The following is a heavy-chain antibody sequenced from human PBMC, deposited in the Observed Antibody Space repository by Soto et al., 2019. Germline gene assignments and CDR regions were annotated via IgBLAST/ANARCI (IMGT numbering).Heavy chain of an antibody. Sequence: SETLSLTCTVSGGSISSFCYYWNWIRQHPGKGLEWIGYIYYSGSTYYNPSLKSRVTISVDASKNQFSLKLSSVTAADTAVYYCARDSGSSKYFQHWGQGTLVTVSS. D-gene: IGHD1-26*01. J-gene: IGHJ1*01. CDR2: IYYSGST. CDR1: GGSISSFCYY. CDR3: ARDSGSSKYFQH. V-gene: IGHV4-31*03.